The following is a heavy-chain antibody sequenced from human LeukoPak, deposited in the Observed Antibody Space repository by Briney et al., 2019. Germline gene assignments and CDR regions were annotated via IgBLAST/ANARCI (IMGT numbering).Heavy chain of an antibody. CDR1: GFTFSYYG. CDR3: AKDLATVTLIDY. J-gene: IGHJ4*02. D-gene: IGHD4-17*01. Sequence: PGGSLRLSCAASGFTFSYYGMHWVRQAPGKGLEWVAVISYDGSHKYYVDAVKGRFTISRDNSKNTLYLQMNRLRVEDTAMYYCAKDLATVTLIDYWGQGTLVTVSS. CDR2: ISYDGSHK. V-gene: IGHV3-30*18.